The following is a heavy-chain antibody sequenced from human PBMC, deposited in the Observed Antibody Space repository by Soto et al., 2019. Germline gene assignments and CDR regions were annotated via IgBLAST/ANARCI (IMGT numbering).Heavy chain of an antibody. CDR3: ARDYRAVAGTPPKSGVYYYGMDV. V-gene: IGHV4-59*01. J-gene: IGHJ6*02. D-gene: IGHD6-19*01. Sequence: PSETLSLICTVSGGSISSYYWSWIRQPPGKGLEWIGYIYYSGSTNYNPSLKSRVTISVDTSKNQFSLKLSSVTAADTAVYYCARDYRAVAGTPPKSGVYYYGMDVWGQGPTVPVCS. CDR1: GGSISSYY. CDR2: IYYSGST.